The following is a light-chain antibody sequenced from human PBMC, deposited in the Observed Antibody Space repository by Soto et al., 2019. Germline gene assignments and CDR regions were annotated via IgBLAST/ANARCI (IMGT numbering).Light chain of an antibody. CDR1: QSINSR. J-gene: IGKJ1*01. CDR2: KAS. Sequence: DIQMTQSPSTLSASVGDRVTITCRASQSINSRLAWYQQKPGKAPKLLIYKASTLESGVPSRFSGSGSGTEFTLTISSLQPDDFATYYCQQHYTYRTVGQGTKVDI. CDR3: QQHYTYRT. V-gene: IGKV1-5*03.